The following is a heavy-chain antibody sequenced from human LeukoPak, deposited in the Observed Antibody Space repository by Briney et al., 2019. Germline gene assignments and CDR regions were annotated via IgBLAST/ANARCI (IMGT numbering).Heavy chain of an antibody. CDR3: ARVFYYDILTGSMYWYLDL. V-gene: IGHV4-59*02. J-gene: IGHJ2*01. CDR2: VYHSGTI. CDR1: GGSVRGNS. Sequence: SETPSLTCTVSGGSVRGNSWSWIRQSPGKGLEWIGYVYHSGTINYNPSLSSRVTISADTSRDQFSLRLTSVTAADSAVYYCARVFYYDILTGSMYWYLDLWGRGTLVPVSS. D-gene: IGHD3-9*01.